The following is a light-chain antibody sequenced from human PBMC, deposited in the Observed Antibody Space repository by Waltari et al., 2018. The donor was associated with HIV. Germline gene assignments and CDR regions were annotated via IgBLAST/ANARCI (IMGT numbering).Light chain of an antibody. Sequence: QSALTQPASVPGSPGQSTTISCTGTSSAVGSYNLVSWYQQHPGKAPKLMIYEVSKRPSGVSNRFSGSKSGNTASLTISGLQAEDEADYYCCSYAGSSTYVFGTGTKVTVL. J-gene: IGLJ1*01. CDR1: SSAVGSYNL. CDR3: CSYAGSSTYV. CDR2: EVS. V-gene: IGLV2-23*02.